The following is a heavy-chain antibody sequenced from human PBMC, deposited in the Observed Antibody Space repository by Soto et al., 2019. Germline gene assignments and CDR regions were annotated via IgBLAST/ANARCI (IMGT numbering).Heavy chain of an antibody. CDR2: IWYDGSNK. V-gene: IGHV3-33*08. CDR1: GFTFSNYA. J-gene: IGHJ4*02. Sequence: VQLLESGGGLVQPGGSLRLSCATSGFTFSNYAMNWVRQAPGKGLEWVAVIWYDGSNKYYADSVKGRFTISRDNSKNTLYLQMNSLRAEDTAVYYCARDVWDYWGQGTLVTVSS. CDR3: ARDVWDY. D-gene: IGHD3-16*01.